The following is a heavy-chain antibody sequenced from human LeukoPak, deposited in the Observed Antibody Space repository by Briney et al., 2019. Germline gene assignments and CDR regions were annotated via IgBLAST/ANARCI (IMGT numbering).Heavy chain of an antibody. CDR3: AKGNPFDYYDSSGYPDDAFDI. CDR1: GFTFSSYA. J-gene: IGHJ3*02. V-gene: IGHV3-23*01. CDR2: ISGSGGST. Sequence: GGSLRLSCAASGFTFSSYAMSWVRQAPGKGLEWVSAISGSGGSTYYADSVKGRFTISRGNSKNTLYLQMNSLRAEDTAVYYCAKGNPFDYYDSSGYPDDAFDIWGQGTMVTVSS. D-gene: IGHD3-22*01.